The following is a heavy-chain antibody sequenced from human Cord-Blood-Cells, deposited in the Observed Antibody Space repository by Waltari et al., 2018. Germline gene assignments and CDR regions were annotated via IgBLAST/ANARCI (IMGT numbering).Heavy chain of an antibody. V-gene: IGHV4-59*01. Sequence: QAQLQESGPGLVKPSETLSLTCTVSGGSISSYYWSWIRQPPGKGLEWIGYIYYSGSTNYNPSLKSRVTISVDTSKNQFSLKLSSVTAADTAVYYCARSEGDFWSGYKYFQHWGQGTLVTVSS. D-gene: IGHD3-3*01. J-gene: IGHJ1*01. CDR3: ARSEGDFWSGYKYFQH. CDR2: IYYSGST. CDR1: GGSISSYY.